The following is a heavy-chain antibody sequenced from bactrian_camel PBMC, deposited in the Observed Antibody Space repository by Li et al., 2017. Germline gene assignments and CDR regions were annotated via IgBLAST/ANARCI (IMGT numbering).Heavy chain of an antibody. CDR3: AATMPGTWYGHNY. CDR2: ISRRGGIR. V-gene: IGHV3S63*01. D-gene: IGHD6*01. Sequence: HVQLVESGGGSVQTGGSLELSCAASGLTPDDNWMAWFRQVPGKEREGVAVISRRGGIRFYADSVKDRFTIARDNAKNTVYLQMNSLKSEDTALYYCAATMPGTWYGHNYWGQGTQVTVS. J-gene: IGHJ4*01. CDR1: GLTPDDNW.